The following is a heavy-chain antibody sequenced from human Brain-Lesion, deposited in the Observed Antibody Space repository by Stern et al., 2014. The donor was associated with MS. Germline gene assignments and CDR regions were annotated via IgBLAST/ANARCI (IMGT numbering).Heavy chain of an antibody. V-gene: IGHV1-2*02. Sequence: EKLVESGAEVKKPGASVKVSCKTSGYIFTGYYIHWVRQAPGQGLEWMAWINPNTGGTKYAQKFQGRVTMSRDTSISTAYVELSSLTSDDTAVYYCARDQRGITIFGVVTDYYYLGMDVWGQGTTVTVSS. D-gene: IGHD3-3*01. CDR2: INPNTGGT. CDR3: ARDQRGITIFGVVTDYYYLGMDV. CDR1: GYIFTGYY. J-gene: IGHJ6*02.